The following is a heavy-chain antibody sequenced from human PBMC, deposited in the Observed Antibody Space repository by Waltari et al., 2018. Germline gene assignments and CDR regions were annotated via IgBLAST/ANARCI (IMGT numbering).Heavy chain of an antibody. CDR1: GFPIDDYA. Sequence: EVQLVESGGGLVQPGRYLRLSCAASGFPIDDYAMHWVRQAPGKGLEWVSGISWNSGSIGYADSVKGRFTISRDNAKNSLYLQMNSLRAEDTALYYCAKDVRSFRHYFDYWGQGTLVTVSS. V-gene: IGHV3-9*01. J-gene: IGHJ4*02. CDR2: ISWNSGSI. D-gene: IGHD3-16*02. CDR3: AKDVRSFRHYFDY.